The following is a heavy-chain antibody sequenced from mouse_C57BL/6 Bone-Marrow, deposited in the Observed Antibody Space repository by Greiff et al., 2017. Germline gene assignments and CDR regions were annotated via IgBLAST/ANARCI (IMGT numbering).Heavy chain of an antibody. CDR3: TLCRNWGY. D-gene: IGHD4-1*01. CDR2: IDPGNGDT. CDR1: GFNIKDDY. J-gene: IGHJ2*01. V-gene: IGHV14-4*01. Sequence: VQLQQSGAELVRPGASVKLSCTASGFNIKDDYMHWVKQRPEQGLEWIGRIDPGNGDTEYTAKFQGKATITADTSSNTAYLQLSSLTSEDTAVYYCTLCRNWGYWGQGTTLTVSS.